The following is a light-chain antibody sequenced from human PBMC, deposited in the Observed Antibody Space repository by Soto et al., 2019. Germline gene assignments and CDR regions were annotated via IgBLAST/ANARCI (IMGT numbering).Light chain of an antibody. CDR1: QSVSSH. CDR2: DAS. CDR3: QQFGSFLLT. V-gene: IGKV3-20*01. J-gene: IGKJ4*01. Sequence: EIMIAEPPGPLVVSPREGATLSRRARQSVSSHLAWYQQKPGQAPRLLIHDASSRATGTPERFSGGGSGTDFTLTISRLEPEDFAVYYCQQFGSFLLTFGGGTKVDIK.